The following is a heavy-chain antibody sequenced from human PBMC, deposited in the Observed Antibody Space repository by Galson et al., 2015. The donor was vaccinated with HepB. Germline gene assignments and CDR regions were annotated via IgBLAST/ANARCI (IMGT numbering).Heavy chain of an antibody. V-gene: IGHV3-11*05. D-gene: IGHD4-23*01. CDR2: ISSSSSYT. CDR1: GFTFSDYY. J-gene: IGHJ2*01. CDR3: ARVGPYGGNSDWYIDL. Sequence: SLRLSCAASGFTFSDYYMSWIRQAPGKGLEWVSYISSSSSYTNYADSVKGRFTISRDNAKNSLYLQMNSLRAEDTAVYYCARVGPYGGNSDWYIDLWGRGTLVTVSS.